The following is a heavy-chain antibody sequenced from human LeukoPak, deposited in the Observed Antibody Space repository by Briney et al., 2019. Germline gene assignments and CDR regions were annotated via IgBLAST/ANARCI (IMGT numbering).Heavy chain of an antibody. J-gene: IGHJ5*02. CDR2: IYSSGST. V-gene: IGHV4-4*07. Sequence: SETLSLTCTVSGVSISRYYWSWIRQPAGKGLEWIGRIYSSGSTTYNPSLKSRVTMSIDTSKNQFSLKLSSVTAADTAVYYCARDRLQLQSWGQGTLVTVSS. D-gene: IGHD1-1*01. CDR1: GVSISRYY. CDR3: ARDRLQLQS.